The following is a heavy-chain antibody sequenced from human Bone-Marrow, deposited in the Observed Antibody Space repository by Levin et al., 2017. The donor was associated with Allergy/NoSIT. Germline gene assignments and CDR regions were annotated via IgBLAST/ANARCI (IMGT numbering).Heavy chain of an antibody. Sequence: GESLKISCKASGYTFTSYYMHWVRQAPGQGLEWMGIINPSGGSTSYAQKFQGRVTMTRDTSTSTVYMELSSLRSEDTAVYYCARDPLGIAYYFDYWGQGTLVTVSS. D-gene: IGHD6-13*01. J-gene: IGHJ4*02. CDR2: INPSGGST. CDR1: GYTFTSYY. CDR3: ARDPLGIAYYFDY. V-gene: IGHV1-46*01.